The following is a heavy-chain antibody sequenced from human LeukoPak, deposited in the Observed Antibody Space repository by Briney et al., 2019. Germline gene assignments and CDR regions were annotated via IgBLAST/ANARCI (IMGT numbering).Heavy chain of an antibody. CDR3: ARIGPHRFTIFGVISSGGMDV. CDR1: GGSISSSNW. V-gene: IGHV4-4*02. Sequence: SGTLSLTCAVSGGSISSSNWWSWVRQPPGKGLEWIGSIHSSGSTYYNPSLKSRVTLSVDTSKNQFSLKLSSATAADTAVYYCARIGPHRFTIFGVISSGGMDVWGQGTTVTVSS. D-gene: IGHD3-3*01. CDR2: IHSSGST. J-gene: IGHJ6*02.